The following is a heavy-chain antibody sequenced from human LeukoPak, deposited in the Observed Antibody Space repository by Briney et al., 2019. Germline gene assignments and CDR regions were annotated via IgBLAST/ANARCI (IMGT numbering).Heavy chain of an antibody. Sequence: SETLSLTCTVSGYSISSGDYWGWIRQPPGKGLEWIGSIYYSGSTYNNPSLKSRVTISVDTSKNQFSLKLGSVTAADTAVYYCARDWRQIGDYPAYRWFDPWGQGTLVTVSS. J-gene: IGHJ5*02. D-gene: IGHD4-17*01. CDR3: ARDWRQIGDYPAYRWFDP. V-gene: IGHV4-38-2*02. CDR2: IYYSGST. CDR1: GYSISSGDY.